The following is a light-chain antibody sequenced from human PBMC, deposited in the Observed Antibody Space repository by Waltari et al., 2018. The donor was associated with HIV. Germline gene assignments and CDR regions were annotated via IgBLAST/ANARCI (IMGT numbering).Light chain of an antibody. CDR2: DDS. CDR3: QVWDSSSDHVV. Sequence: SYVLTQPPSVSVAPGQTARITCGGNKIGSKSVHWYQQKTGQAPVLVVYDDSDRPSGIPERFSGSNSGNTATLTISRVEAGDEADYYCQVWDSSSDHVVFGGGTK. J-gene: IGLJ2*01. V-gene: IGLV3-21*02. CDR1: KIGSKS.